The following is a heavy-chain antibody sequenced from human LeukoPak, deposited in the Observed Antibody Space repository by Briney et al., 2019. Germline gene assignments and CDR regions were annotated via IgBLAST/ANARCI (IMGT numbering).Heavy chain of an antibody. V-gene: IGHV1-69*13. CDR3: ARPYCSSTSCSNYFDY. J-gene: IGHJ4*02. CDR1: GGTFSSYA. CDR2: IIPIFGTA. Sequence: SVKVSCKASGGTFSSYAISWVRQAPGQGLEWMGGIIPIFGTANYAQKFQGRVTITADESTSTAYMELSSLGSEDTAVYYCARPYCSSTSCSNYFDYWGQGTLVTVSS. D-gene: IGHD2-2*01.